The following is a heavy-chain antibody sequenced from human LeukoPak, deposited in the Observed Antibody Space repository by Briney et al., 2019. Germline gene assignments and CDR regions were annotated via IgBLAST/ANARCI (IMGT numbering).Heavy chain of an antibody. CDR2: INPDGSER. CDR1: GFSFSSYY. Sequence: GSLRLSCAASGFSFSSYYMSWVRQAPGKGLEWVALINPDGSERYYVDSVKGRFTISRDNAKNSLYLQMNSLRAEDTALYYCAKDIRDGGGDCYDYWGQGTLVTVSS. J-gene: IGHJ4*02. CDR3: AKDIRDGGGDCYDY. V-gene: IGHV3-7*03. D-gene: IGHD2-21*02.